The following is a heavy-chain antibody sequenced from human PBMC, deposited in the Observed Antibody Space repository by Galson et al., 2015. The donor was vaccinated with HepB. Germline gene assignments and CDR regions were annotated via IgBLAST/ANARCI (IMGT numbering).Heavy chain of an antibody. CDR3: AREGGIYGDYDY. CDR1: GFTFSSYW. CDR2: INSDGSST. Sequence: SLRLSCAASGFTFSSYWMHWVRQAPGKGLVWVSRINSDGSSTSYADSVKGRFTISRDNAKNTLYLQMNSLRAEDTAVYYCAREGGIYGDYDYWGQGTLVTVSS. J-gene: IGHJ4*02. D-gene: IGHD4-17*01. V-gene: IGHV3-74*01.